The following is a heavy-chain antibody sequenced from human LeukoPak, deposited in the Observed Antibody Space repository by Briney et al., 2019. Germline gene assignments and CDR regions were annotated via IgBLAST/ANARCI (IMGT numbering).Heavy chain of an antibody. D-gene: IGHD6-19*01. CDR3: ARDQGVPTAGAGTFDY. Sequence: SETLSLTCTVSGGSISSSSYYWGWIRQPPGKGLEWIGSIYYSGSTYYNPSLKSRVTISVDTSKNQFSLKLSSVTAADTAVYYCARDQGVPTAGAGTFDYWGQGTLVTVSS. CDR1: GGSISSSSYY. V-gene: IGHV4-39*07. J-gene: IGHJ4*02. CDR2: IYYSGST.